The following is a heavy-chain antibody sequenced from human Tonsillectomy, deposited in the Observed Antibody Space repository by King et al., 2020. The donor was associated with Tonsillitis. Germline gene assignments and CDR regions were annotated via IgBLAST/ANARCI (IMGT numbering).Heavy chain of an antibody. J-gene: IGHJ3*02. D-gene: IGHD1-26*01. CDR2: IYYIGCT. V-gene: IGHV4-31*03. CDR3: ASPLIVGATPRYDAFDI. Sequence: QLQESGPGLVKPSQTLSLTCTDSGGSISSGGYYWSWIRQHPGKGLGWIGYIYYIGCTSYNPSLKSRVTISVETSKNQFSLKLSPVTAADTAVYYCASPLIVGATPRYDAFDIWGQGTKVTVSS. CDR1: GGSISSGGYY.